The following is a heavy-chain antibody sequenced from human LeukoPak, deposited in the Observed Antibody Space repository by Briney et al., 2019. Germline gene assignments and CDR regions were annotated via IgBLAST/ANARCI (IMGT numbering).Heavy chain of an antibody. J-gene: IGHJ4*02. Sequence: GGSLRLSCAASGFTLSSLPMHWVRQTPGKGLEWVAVLSNDGSGKSYADSVKGRFTVSRDNSKNTLYLEMNNLRTEDTAVYYCAREIGSSGRAGFFDYWGQGTLVTVSS. CDR3: AREIGSSGRAGFFDY. CDR1: GFTLSSLP. CDR2: LSNDGSGK. V-gene: IGHV3-30*04. D-gene: IGHD3-22*01.